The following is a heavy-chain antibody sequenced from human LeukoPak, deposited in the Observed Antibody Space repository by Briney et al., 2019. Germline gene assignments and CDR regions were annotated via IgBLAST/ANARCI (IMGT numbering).Heavy chain of an antibody. J-gene: IGHJ6*03. CDR3: ARGYCSGGSCYSRRYYYYMDV. V-gene: IGHV4-34*01. Sequence: PSVTLSLTCAVYGGSFSGYYWSWIRQPPGKGLEWIGEINHSGSTNYNPSLKSRVTISVDTSKNQFSLKLSSVTAADTAVYYCARGYCSGGSCYSRRYYYYMDVWGKGTTVTVSS. CDR1: GGSFSGYY. CDR2: INHSGST. D-gene: IGHD2-15*01.